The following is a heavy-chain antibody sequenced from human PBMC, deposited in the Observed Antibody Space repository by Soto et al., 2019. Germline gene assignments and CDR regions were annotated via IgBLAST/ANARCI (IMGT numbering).Heavy chain of an antibody. CDR3: TRVLGIVRITTSRFDY. J-gene: IGHJ4*02. Sequence: GGSLRLSCTASGFTFGDYAMSWFRQAPGKGLEWVGFIRSKAYGGTTEYAASVKGRFTTSRDDSKSIAYLQMNSLKTEDTAVYYCTRVLGIVRITTSRFDYWGQGTLVTVSS. CDR1: GFTFGDYA. D-gene: IGHD3-10*01. V-gene: IGHV3-49*03. CDR2: IRSKAYGGTT.